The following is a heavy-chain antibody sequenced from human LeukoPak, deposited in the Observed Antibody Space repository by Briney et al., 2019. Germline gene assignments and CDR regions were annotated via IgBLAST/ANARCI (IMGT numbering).Heavy chain of an antibody. J-gene: IGHJ3*02. CDR3: ARDHHRRYYDSQARDTFDI. D-gene: IGHD3-22*01. V-gene: IGHV3-11*04. Sequence: PGGSLRLSCAASGFTFSDYYMSWIRQAPGKGLEWVSYIGSSSSTIYYADSVKGRFTISRDNAKNSLYLQMNSLRAEDTAVYYCARDHHRRYYDSQARDTFDIWAKGQWSPSLQ. CDR2: IGSSSSTI. CDR1: GFTFSDYY.